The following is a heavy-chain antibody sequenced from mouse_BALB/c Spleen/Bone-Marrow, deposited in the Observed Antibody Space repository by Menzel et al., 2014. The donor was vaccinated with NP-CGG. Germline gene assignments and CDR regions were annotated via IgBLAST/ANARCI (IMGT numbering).Heavy chain of an antibody. CDR1: GFDFSRYW. Sequence: EVNVVESGGGLVQPGGSLNLSCAASGFDFSRYWMSWARQAPGKGQEWIGEINPGSSTINYTPSLKDKFIISRDNAKNTLYLQMSKVRSEDTALYYCARLAVWGAMDYWGRGTSVTVSS. J-gene: IGHJ4*01. CDR3: ARLAVWGAMDY. V-gene: IGHV4-2*02. D-gene: IGHD2-10*02. CDR2: INPGSSTI.